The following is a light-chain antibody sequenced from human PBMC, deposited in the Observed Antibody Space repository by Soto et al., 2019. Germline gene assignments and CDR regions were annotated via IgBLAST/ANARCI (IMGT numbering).Light chain of an antibody. CDR2: DAS. CDR3: HQRRSWPRT. V-gene: IGKV3-11*01. CDR1: QRISGY. J-gene: IGKJ1*01. Sequence: IWLTQSPSTLSLSTVEIATLPCRASQRISGYLAWYQQKPGQAPRLLIYDASNRATGIPARFSGSGSGTDFTLTISSLEPEDFAVYYCHQRRSWPRTFGQGTKVDI.